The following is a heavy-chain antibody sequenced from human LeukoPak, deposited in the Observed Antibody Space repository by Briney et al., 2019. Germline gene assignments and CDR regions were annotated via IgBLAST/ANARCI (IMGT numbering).Heavy chain of an antibody. D-gene: IGHD6-13*01. Sequence: GGSLRLSCAASGFTFGSYAMSWVRQAPGKGLEWVSAISGSGGSTYYADSVKGRFTISRDNSKNTLYLQMNSLRAEDTAVYYCAKVWGAAAGLHYGMDVWGQGTTVTVSS. J-gene: IGHJ6*02. CDR3: AKVWGAAAGLHYGMDV. V-gene: IGHV3-23*01. CDR1: GFTFGSYA. CDR2: ISGSGGST.